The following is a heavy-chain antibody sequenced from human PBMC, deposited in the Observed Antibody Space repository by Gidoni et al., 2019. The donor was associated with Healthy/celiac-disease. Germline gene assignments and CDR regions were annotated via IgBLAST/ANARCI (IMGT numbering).Heavy chain of an antibody. CDR2: IYSGGST. J-gene: IGHJ4*02. D-gene: IGHD6-19*01. Sequence: EVQLVESGGGLIQPGGSLRLSCAASGFTVSSNYMSWVRQAPGKGLEWVSVIYSGGSTYYADSGKGRFTISRDNSKNTLYLQMNSLRAEDTAVYYCARDGVAVAGAPDYWGQGTLVTVSS. CDR3: ARDGVAVAGAPDY. CDR1: GFTVSSNY. V-gene: IGHV3-53*01.